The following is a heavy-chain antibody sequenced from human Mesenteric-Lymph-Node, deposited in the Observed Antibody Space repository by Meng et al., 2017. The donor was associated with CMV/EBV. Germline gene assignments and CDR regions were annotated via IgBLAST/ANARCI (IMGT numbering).Heavy chain of an antibody. D-gene: IGHD3-16*02. V-gene: IGHV1-18*01. J-gene: IGHJ6*02. CDR3: ARDDTYRYYYAMDV. Sequence: APVKVSCKASGYTLTSYGISWVRQAPGQGLEWMGWISGYNGNTNYAQKLQGRVTLTTDTSTNTAYMELRSLRSDDTAVYYCARDDTYRYYYAMDVWGQGTTVTVSS. CDR2: ISGYNGNT. CDR1: GYTLTSYG.